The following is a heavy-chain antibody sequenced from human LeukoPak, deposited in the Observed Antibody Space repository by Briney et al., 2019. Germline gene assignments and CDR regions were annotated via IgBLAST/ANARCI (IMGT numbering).Heavy chain of an antibody. D-gene: IGHD1-26*01. J-gene: IGHJ2*01. V-gene: IGHV3-23*01. CDR2: ITGSSTWT. Sequence: GGSLRLSCEASGFTFSTYGMTWVRQAPGKGLEWVSGITGSSTWTYYAASVKGRFTIYRDTSNNNLHLQMNSLSPEDPAIYSCARASVPLGPRYFDLWGRGNLVTVSS. CDR3: ARASVPLGPRYFDL. CDR1: GFTFSTYG.